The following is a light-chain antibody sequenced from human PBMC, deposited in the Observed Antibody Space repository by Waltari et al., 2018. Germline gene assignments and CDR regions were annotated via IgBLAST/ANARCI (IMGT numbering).Light chain of an antibody. CDR2: RNN. CDR1: SPNIGSNY. V-gene: IGLV1-47*01. Sequence: QSVLTQPPSASVTPGQRVTIPCSGSSPNIGSNYVYWYQQLPGTAPKLLIYRNNQRPSGVPDRFSGSKSGTSASLAISGLRSEDEADYYCAAWDDSLSGYVVFGGGTKLTVL. J-gene: IGLJ2*01. CDR3: AAWDDSLSGYVV.